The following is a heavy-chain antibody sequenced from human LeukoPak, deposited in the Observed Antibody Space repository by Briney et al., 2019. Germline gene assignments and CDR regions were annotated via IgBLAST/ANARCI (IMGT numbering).Heavy chain of an antibody. CDR1: GFTFSSYS. V-gene: IGHV3-48*04. D-gene: IGHD4-17*01. J-gene: IGHJ6*02. CDR2: ISSSSSTI. CDR3: ARVADYGDFGAPYYYYYGMDV. Sequence: GGSLRLSCAASGFTFSSYSMNWVRQAPGKGLEWVSYISSSSSTIYYADSVKGRFTISRDNAKNSLYLQMNSLRAEDTAVYYCARVADYGDFGAPYYYYYGMDVWGQGTTVTVSS.